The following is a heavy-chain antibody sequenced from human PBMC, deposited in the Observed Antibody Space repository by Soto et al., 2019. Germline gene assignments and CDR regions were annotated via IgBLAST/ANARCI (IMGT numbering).Heavy chain of an antibody. CDR2: ISWNSGSI. V-gene: IGHV3-9*01. J-gene: IGHJ3*02. D-gene: IGHD5-12*01. CDR3: TKDKGDGYNSVRAFDI. Sequence: EVQLVESGRGLVQPGRSLRLSCAASGFTFDDYAMHWVRQPPGKGLEWVSSISWNSGSIDYADSVKGRFTISRDNAKNSLYLQMNSLRTEDTALYYCTKDKGDGYNSVRAFDIWGQGTMVTVSS. CDR1: GFTFDDYA.